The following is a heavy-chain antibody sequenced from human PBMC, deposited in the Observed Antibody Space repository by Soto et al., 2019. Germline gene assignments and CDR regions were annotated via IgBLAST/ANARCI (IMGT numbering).Heavy chain of an antibody. Sequence: QVQLVQSGAEVKKPGASVKVSCKASGYTFSTYGISWVRQAPGQGLEWMGWISVYNGNTNYAQKLQGRVTMTTDTPASTADLEPRSLRSDDPAMYDCAGRSDSSRRYYNWSAPRGQGALVTVSS. J-gene: IGHJ5*02. V-gene: IGHV1-18*01. CDR3: AGRSDSSRRYYNWSAP. D-gene: IGHD6-13*01. CDR2: ISVYNGNT. CDR1: GYTFSTYG.